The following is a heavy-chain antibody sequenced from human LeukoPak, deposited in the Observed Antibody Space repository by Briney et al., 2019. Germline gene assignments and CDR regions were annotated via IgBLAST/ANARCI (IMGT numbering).Heavy chain of an antibody. D-gene: IGHD6-13*01. Sequence: KPSETLSLTCAVSGYSISSGYYWGWIRQPPGKGLEWIGSIYHSGSTYYNPSLKSRVTISVDTSKNQFSLKLSSVTAADTAVYYCARQQLAEIDYWGQGTLVTVSS. J-gene: IGHJ4*02. CDR3: ARQQLAEIDY. V-gene: IGHV4-38-2*01. CDR2: IYHSGST. CDR1: GYSISSGYY.